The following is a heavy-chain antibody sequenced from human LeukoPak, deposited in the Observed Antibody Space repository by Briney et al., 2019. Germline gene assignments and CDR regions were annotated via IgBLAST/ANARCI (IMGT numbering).Heavy chain of an antibody. Sequence: SETLSLTCTVSGGSISGYYWSWIRQPPGKGLEYIGYIYYSGSTYYNPSLKSRVTISVDTSKNQFSLKLSSVTAADTAVYYCARGWDYYGSGSYYRRGYYFDYWGQGTLVTVSS. CDR2: IYYSGST. CDR1: GGSISGYY. D-gene: IGHD3-10*01. J-gene: IGHJ4*02. V-gene: IGHV4-59*08. CDR3: ARGWDYYGSGSYYRRGYYFDY.